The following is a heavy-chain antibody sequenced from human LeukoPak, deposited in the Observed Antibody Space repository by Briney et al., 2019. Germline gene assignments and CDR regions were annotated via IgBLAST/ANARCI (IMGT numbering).Heavy chain of an antibody. CDR1: GYTFTSYG. CDR3: ARDDYGSGPFLTGSDY. V-gene: IGHV1-18*01. D-gene: IGHD3-10*01. CDR2: ISAYNGNT. Sequence: RWASVKVSCKASGYTFTSYGISWVRQAPGQGLEWMGWISAYNGNTNYAQKLQGRVTMTTDTSTSTAYMELRSLRSDDTAVYYCARDDYGSGPFLTGSDYWGQGTLVTVSS. J-gene: IGHJ4*02.